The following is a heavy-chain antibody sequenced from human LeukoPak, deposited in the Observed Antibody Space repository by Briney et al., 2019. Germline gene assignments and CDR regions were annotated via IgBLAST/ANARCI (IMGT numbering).Heavy chain of an antibody. CDR3: VTVPYSNGWHYFDY. V-gene: IGHV1-2*06. CDR1: GYTFTDYY. Sequence: ASVKVSCKASGYTFTDYYMHWVRQAPGQGLEWMGRIYPNSGGTNYAQKFQGRVTMTEDTSTDTAYMDLSSLRSEDTAVYYCVTVPYSNGWHYFDYWGQGTLVTVSS. D-gene: IGHD6-19*01. J-gene: IGHJ4*02. CDR2: IYPNSGGT.